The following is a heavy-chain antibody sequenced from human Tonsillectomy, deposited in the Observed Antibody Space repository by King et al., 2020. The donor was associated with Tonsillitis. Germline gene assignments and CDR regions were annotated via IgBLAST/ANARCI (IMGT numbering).Heavy chain of an antibody. V-gene: IGHV3-30*03. CDR1: GFTFSSYG. Sequence: VQLVESGGGVVQPGRSLRLSCAASGFTFSSYGMHWVRQAPGKGLEWMAVISYDGDNEYHADSVKGRFTISRDNSKNTLYLEMTSLRAEDTAVYFCARSRSGSSCSGGDCWGEGTLVTVSS. CDR3: ARSRSGSSCSGGDC. D-gene: IGHD6-13*01. CDR2: ISYDGDNE. J-gene: IGHJ4*02.